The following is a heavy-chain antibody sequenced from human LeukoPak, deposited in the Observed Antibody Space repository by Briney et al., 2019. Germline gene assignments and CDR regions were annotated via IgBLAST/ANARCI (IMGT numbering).Heavy chain of an antibody. CDR1: GGTFSSYT. CDR2: IIPILGIA. Sequence: SVKVSCKASGGTFSSYTISWVRQAPGQGLEWIGRIIPILGIANYAQKFQGRVTITADKSTSTAYVELSRLRSEDTAVYYCARMSDCGGDCPIDYWGQGTLVTV. CDR3: ARMSDCGGDCPIDY. D-gene: IGHD2-21*02. J-gene: IGHJ4*02. V-gene: IGHV1-69*02.